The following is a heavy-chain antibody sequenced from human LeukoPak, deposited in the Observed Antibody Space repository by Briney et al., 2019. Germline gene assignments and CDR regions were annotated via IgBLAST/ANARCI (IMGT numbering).Heavy chain of an antibody. Sequence: GRSLRLSCAASAFTFDDDAMHWVRQAPGKGLEWVSGISWNSGSIGYADSVKGRFTISRDSAKNSLYLQMNSLRAEDTAVYYCARGGSEDSSGYPLMYYWGQGTLVTVSS. CDR1: AFTFDDDA. D-gene: IGHD3-22*01. CDR2: ISWNSGSI. CDR3: ARGGSEDSSGYPLMYY. J-gene: IGHJ4*02. V-gene: IGHV3-9*01.